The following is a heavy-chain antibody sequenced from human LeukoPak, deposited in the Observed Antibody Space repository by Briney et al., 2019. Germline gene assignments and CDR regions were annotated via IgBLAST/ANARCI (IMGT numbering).Heavy chain of an antibody. D-gene: IGHD3-10*01. CDR1: GYSISSGYY. V-gene: IGHV4-38-2*01. CDR3: AGPYYYGSGSYYNLDY. Sequence: SETLSLTCAVSGYSISSGYYWGWIRQPPGKGLEWIGSIYHSGGTHYNPSLKSRVTISVDTSKNQFSLKLSSVTAADTAVYYCAGPYYYGSGSYYNLDYWGQGTLVTVSS. CDR2: IYHSGGT. J-gene: IGHJ4*02.